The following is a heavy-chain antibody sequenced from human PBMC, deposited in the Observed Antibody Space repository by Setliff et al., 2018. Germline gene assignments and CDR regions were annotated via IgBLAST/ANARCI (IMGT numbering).Heavy chain of an antibody. CDR1: GGSISSYY. J-gene: IGHJ3*02. CDR3: ARGGNDYKWGAFDI. V-gene: IGHV4-59*01. D-gene: IGHD4-4*01. CDR2: IYYSGST. Sequence: SSETLSLTCTVSGGSISSYYWSWIRQPPGKGLEWIVYIYYSGSTNYNPSLKSRVTISVDTSKNQFSLKLSSVTAADTAVYYCARGGNDYKWGAFDIWGQGTMVTVSS.